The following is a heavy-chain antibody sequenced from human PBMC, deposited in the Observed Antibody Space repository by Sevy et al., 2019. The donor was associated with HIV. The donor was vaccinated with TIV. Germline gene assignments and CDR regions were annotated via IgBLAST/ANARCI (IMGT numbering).Heavy chain of an antibody. CDR3: ATTKDYYDSSGYPFDY. V-gene: IGHV1-24*01. CDR1: GSTLSQLS. J-gene: IGHJ4*02. Sequence: ASVKVSCKVSGSTLSQLSMHWVRQAPGKRLEWMGSFAPQDGETIYAQKFQSRLTMTEDTSKDTAYMELSSLRSEDTAVYYCATTKDYYDSSGYPFDYWGQGTLVTVSS. D-gene: IGHD3-22*01. CDR2: FAPQDGET.